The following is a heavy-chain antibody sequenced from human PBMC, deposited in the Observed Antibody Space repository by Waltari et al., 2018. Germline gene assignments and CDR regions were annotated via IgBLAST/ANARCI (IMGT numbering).Heavy chain of an antibody. Sequence: QVQLVQSGAEVKKPGSSVKVSCKASADIFDRHPITWVRQAPGQGLEGMGRSIPSVGRANYAQQLQGRLTIIADKSTSAVFMELSNLRSEDTAVYYCATVDEMVRGYLESWGQGTLVTVSS. CDR1: ADIFDRHP. CDR3: ATVDEMVRGYLES. D-gene: IGHD3-10*01. CDR2: SIPSVGRA. V-gene: IGHV1-69*08. J-gene: IGHJ4*01.